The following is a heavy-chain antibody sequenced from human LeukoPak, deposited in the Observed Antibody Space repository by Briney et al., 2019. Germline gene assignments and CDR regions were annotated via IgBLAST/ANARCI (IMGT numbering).Heavy chain of an antibody. CDR3: ARDPAPYYDFWSGYYTPYYFDY. V-gene: IGHV3-21*04. D-gene: IGHD3-3*01. CDR2: ISSSSSYI. CDR1: GFTFSSYS. Sequence: GGSLRLSCAASGFTFSSYSMNWVRQAPGKGLEWVSSISSSSSYIYYADSVKGRFTISRDNAKNSLYLQMNSLRAEDTAVYYCARDPAPYYDFWSGYYTPYYFDYWGQGTLVTVSS. J-gene: IGHJ4*02.